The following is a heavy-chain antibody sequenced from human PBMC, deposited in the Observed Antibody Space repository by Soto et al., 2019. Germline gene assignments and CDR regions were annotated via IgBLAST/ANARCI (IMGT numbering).Heavy chain of an antibody. CDR2: IKQDGSEK. V-gene: IGHV3-7*03. D-gene: IGHD3-10*01. Sequence: GGSLRLSCAASGFTFSSYWMSWVRQAPGKGLEWVANIKQDGSEKYYVDSVKCRFTISRDNAKNSLYLQMNSLRAEDTAVYYCARVRSGYYGSGSYLYDYMDVWGKVTTVTVSS. CDR1: GFTFSSYW. J-gene: IGHJ6*03. CDR3: ARVRSGYYGSGSYLYDYMDV.